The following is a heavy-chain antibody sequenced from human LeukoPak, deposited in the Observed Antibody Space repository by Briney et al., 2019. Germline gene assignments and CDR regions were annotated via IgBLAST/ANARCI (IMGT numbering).Heavy chain of an antibody. J-gene: IGHJ4*02. CDR2: ISSSSSYI. V-gene: IGHV3-21*01. CDR3: TRRSGTYYHGFDY. CDR1: GFTFSSYS. Sequence: GGSLRLSCAASGFTFSSYSMNWVRQAPGKGLEWVSSISSSSSYIYYADSVKGRFTISRDNAKNSLYLQMNSLRAEDTAVYYCTRRSGTYYHGFDYWGQGTLVTVSS. D-gene: IGHD3-10*01.